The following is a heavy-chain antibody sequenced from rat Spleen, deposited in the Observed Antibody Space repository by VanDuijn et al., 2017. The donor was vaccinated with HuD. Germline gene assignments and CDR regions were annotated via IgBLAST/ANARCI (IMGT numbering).Heavy chain of an antibody. V-gene: IGHV5-29*01. D-gene: IGHD1-6*01. Sequence: FRCSAMAWVCQSTTKGLEWVASISYDGSATYYRDSVKGRFTLSRDNAKSTLFLQMGSLRSEDTVTYYCATSSDYATSACAYWVRGTLVTLSS. J-gene: IGHJ3*01. CDR3: ATSSDYATSACAY. CDR2: ISYDGSAT. CDR1: FRCSA.